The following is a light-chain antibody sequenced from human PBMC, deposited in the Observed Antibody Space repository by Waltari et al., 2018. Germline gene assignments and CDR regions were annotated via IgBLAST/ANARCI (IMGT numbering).Light chain of an antibody. J-gene: IGLJ3*02. CDR3: YSTDSSGNHWV. V-gene: IGLV3-10*01. CDR2: EDS. Sequence: SYELTQPPSVSVSPGQTARITCSGDALPQNYAYWYQQKSGQAPVLVIYEDSKRPSGIPERFSGSSSGTMATLTISGAQVEDEADYYCYSTDSSGNHWVFGGGTKLTVL. CDR1: ALPQNY.